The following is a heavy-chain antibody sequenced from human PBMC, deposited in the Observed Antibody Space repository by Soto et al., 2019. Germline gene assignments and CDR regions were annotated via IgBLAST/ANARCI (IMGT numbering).Heavy chain of an antibody. CDR2: INPSGGST. Sequence: ASVKVSCKASGYTFTSYYMHWVRQAPGQGLEWMGIINPSGGSTSYAQKFQGRVTMTRDTSTSTVYMELSSLRSEDTAVYYCARDLYVAAAGTKWDYYYGMDVWGQGTTVTVSS. D-gene: IGHD6-13*01. CDR3: ARDLYVAAAGTKWDYYYGMDV. V-gene: IGHV1-46*01. J-gene: IGHJ6*02. CDR1: GYTFTSYY.